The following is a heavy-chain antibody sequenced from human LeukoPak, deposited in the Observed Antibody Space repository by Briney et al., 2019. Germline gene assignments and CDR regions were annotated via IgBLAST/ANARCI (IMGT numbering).Heavy chain of an antibody. CDR3: ARGLDYYDSSGFQVDAFDI. D-gene: IGHD3-22*01. Sequence: PGGSLRHSCAASGFTFSSYSMNWVRQAPGKGLEWVSSISSSSSYIYYADSVKGRFTISRDNAKNSLYLQMNSLRAEDTAVYYCARGLDYYDSSGFQVDAFDIWGQGTMVTVSS. CDR1: GFTFSSYS. V-gene: IGHV3-21*01. J-gene: IGHJ3*02. CDR2: ISSSSSYI.